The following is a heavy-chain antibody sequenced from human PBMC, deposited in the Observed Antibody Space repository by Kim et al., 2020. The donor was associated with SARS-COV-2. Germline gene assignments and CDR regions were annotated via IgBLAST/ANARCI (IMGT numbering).Heavy chain of an antibody. J-gene: IGHJ6*02. V-gene: IGHV3-33*01. CDR3: AREDTAMETGGMDV. CDR2: IWYDGSNK. CDR1: GFTFSSYG. D-gene: IGHD5-18*01. Sequence: GGSLRLSCAASGFTFSSYGMHWVRQAPGKGLEWVADIWYDGSNKYYADSVKGRFTISRDNSKNTLYLQMNSLRAEDTAVYYCAREDTAMETGGMDVGGQGTTVTVSS.